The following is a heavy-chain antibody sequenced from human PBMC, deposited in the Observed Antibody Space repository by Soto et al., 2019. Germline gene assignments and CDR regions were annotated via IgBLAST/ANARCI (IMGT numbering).Heavy chain of an antibody. CDR3: ARLDIVVAATRDDDAFDI. D-gene: IGHD2-15*01. J-gene: IGHJ3*02. CDR1: GYTFTGYY. Sequence: ASVKVSCMASGYTFTGYYMHWVRQAPGQGLEWMGWINPNSGGTNYAQKFQGRVTMTRDTSISTAYMELSRLRSDDTAVYYCARLDIVVAATRDDDAFDIWGQGTMVTVS. V-gene: IGHV1-2*02. CDR2: INPNSGGT.